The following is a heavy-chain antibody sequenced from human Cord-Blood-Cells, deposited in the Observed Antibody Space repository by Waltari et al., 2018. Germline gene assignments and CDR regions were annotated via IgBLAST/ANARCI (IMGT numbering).Heavy chain of an antibody. Sequence: QVQLVQSGAEVKKPGDSVKVSCKASGYTFTSYYMHWVRQAPGQGLEWMEIINPSGGSTSYAQKFQGRVTMTRDTSTSTVYMELSSLRSEDTAVYYCARAAADAFDIWGQGTMVTVSS. V-gene: IGHV1-46*01. J-gene: IGHJ3*02. CDR2: INPSGGST. CDR3: ARAAADAFDI. CDR1: GYTFTSYY. D-gene: IGHD6-13*01.